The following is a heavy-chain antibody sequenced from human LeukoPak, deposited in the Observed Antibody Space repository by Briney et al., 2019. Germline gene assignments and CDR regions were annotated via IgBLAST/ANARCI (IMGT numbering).Heavy chain of an antibody. CDR1: GFTFSDYG. CDR2: ISDGGTIT. V-gene: IGHV3-23*01. J-gene: IGHJ4*02. D-gene: IGHD3-10*01. Sequence: GGSLRLSCAASGFTFSDYGMTWVRQAPGKGLEWVSTISDGGTITYYADSVKGRFTISRDNSKNTLFLQMSSLRADDTAVYYCAKSRGSGSNMARGVNFDYWGQGTLVTVSS. CDR3: AKSRGSGSNMARGVNFDY.